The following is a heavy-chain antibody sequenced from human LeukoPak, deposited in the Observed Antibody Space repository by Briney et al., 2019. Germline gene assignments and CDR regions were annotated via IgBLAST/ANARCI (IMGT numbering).Heavy chain of an antibody. CDR1: GFTFSSYG. J-gene: IGHJ4*02. CDR3: AKDSDTAMVDY. Sequence: GGSLRLSCAASGFTFSSYGMHWVRQAPGKGLEWVAVISYDGSNKYYADSVKGRFTTSRDNSKNTLYLQMNSLRAEDTAVYYCAKDSDTAMVDYWGQGTLVTVSS. D-gene: IGHD5-18*01. CDR2: ISYDGSNK. V-gene: IGHV3-30*18.